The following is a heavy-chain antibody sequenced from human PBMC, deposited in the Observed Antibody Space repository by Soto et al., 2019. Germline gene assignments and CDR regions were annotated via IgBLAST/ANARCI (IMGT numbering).Heavy chain of an antibody. CDR1: GFTFSSYS. D-gene: IGHD1-7*01. V-gene: IGHV3-21*01. CDR3: AGGGGTTLFDY. CDR2: ISSSSSYI. Sequence: GGSLRLSCAASGFTFSSYSMNWVRQAPGKGLEWVSSISSSSSYIYYADSVKGRFTISRDNAKNSLYLQMNSLGAEDTAVYYCAGGGGTTLFDYWGQGTLVTVSS. J-gene: IGHJ4*02.